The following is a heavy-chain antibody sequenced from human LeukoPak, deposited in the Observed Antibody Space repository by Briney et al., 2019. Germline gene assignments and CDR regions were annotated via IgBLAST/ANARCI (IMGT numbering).Heavy chain of an antibody. Sequence: SETLSLTCTVSGGSIGSYFWSWIRQPPGKGLEWIGYNSGSTRYNPSLKSRVTISVDTSKNQLSLKLSSVTAADTAVYYCARGRGYGGNYLRAFDIWGQGTMVSVSS. J-gene: IGHJ3*02. CDR1: GGSIGSYF. CDR3: ARGRGYGGNYLRAFDI. V-gene: IGHV4-59*08. D-gene: IGHD1-26*01. CDR2: NSGST.